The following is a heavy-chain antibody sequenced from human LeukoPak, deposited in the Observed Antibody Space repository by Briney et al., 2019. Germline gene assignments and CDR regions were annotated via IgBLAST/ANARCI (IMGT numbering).Heavy chain of an antibody. D-gene: IGHD2-2*01. CDR3: ARPTGGRRGYCSSTSCSFDP. Sequence: KTSETLSLTCAVSGGSISSGGYSWSWIRQPPGKGLEWIGYIYHSGSTYYNPSLKSRVTISVDTSKNQFSLKLSSVTAADTAVYYCARPTGGRRGYCSSTSCSFDPWGQGTLVTVSS. CDR1: GGSISSGGYS. V-gene: IGHV4-30-2*03. J-gene: IGHJ5*02. CDR2: IYHSGST.